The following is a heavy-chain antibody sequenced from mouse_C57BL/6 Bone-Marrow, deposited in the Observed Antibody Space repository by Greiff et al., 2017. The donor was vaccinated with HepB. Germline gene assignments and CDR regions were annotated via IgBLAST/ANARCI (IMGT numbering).Heavy chain of an antibody. CDR2: ISYDGSN. J-gene: IGHJ4*01. Sequence: EVHLVESGPGLVKPSQSLSLTCSVTGYSITSGYYWNWIRQFPGNKLEWMGYISYDGSNNYNPSLKNRISITRDTSKNQFFLKLNSVTTEDTATYYCARDYGSCAMDYWGQGTSVTVSS. CDR1: GYSITSGYY. D-gene: IGHD1-1*01. V-gene: IGHV3-6*01. CDR3: ARDYGSCAMDY.